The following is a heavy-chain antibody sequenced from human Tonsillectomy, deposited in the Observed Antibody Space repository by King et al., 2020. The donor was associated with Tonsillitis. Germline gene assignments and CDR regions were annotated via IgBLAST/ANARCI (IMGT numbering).Heavy chain of an antibody. CDR1: GFTFSSYA. CDR2: ISSNGCST. V-gene: IGHV3-64D*06. J-gene: IGHJ4*02. CDR3: VKVRGSGSYSGYYFDY. D-gene: IGHD1-26*01. Sequence: EVQLVESGGGLVQPGGSLRLSFSASGFTFSSYAMHWVRQAPGKGVEYVSAISSNGCSTYYAVPVKGRFTISRDHSKNSLYLQMSSLRAEDTAVYYCVKVRGSGSYSGYYFDYWGQGTLVTVSS.